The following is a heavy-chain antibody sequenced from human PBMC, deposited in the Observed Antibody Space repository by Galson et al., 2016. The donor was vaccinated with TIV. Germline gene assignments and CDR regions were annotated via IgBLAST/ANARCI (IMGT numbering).Heavy chain of an antibody. CDR3: AKIGQEHDAFDI. CDR2: INPNSGGT. D-gene: IGHD1/OR15-1a*01. V-gene: IGHV1-2*04. Sequence: SVKVSCKASGYTFTEYYIHWVRQAPGQGLEWMGWINPNSGGTMYAHKFQGWVTMTRDTSITTAYMELSRLKSDDTAVYYCAKIGQEHDAFDIWGQGTMVTVFS. CDR1: GYTFTEYY. J-gene: IGHJ3*02.